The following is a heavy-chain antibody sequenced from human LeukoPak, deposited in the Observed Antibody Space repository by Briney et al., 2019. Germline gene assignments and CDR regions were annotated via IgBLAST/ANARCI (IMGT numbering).Heavy chain of an antibody. Sequence: SETLSLTCAVYGGSFSGYYWSWIRQPPGKGLEWIGEINHSGSTNYNPSLKSRVTISVDTSKNQFSLKLSSVTAADTAVYYCARGSRRITIFGVAQNWFDPWGRGTLATVSS. CDR3: ARGSRRITIFGVAQNWFDP. V-gene: IGHV4-34*01. CDR2: INHSGST. D-gene: IGHD3-3*01. CDR1: GGSFSGYY. J-gene: IGHJ5*02.